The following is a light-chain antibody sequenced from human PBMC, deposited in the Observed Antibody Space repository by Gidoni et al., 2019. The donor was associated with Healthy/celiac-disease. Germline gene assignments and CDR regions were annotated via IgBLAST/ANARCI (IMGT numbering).Light chain of an antibody. V-gene: IGKV4-1*01. CDR2: LAS. CDR1: QSVLYSSNNKNY. CDR3: QQYYSTRT. J-gene: IGKJ1*01. Sequence: DIVITQSPDSLAVALGERATINCKSSQSVLYSSNNKNYLAWYQQKPGQPPKLLIYLASTRESGVPDRFSGSGSGTDFTLTISSLQAEDVAVYYCQQYYSTRTFGQGTKVEIK.